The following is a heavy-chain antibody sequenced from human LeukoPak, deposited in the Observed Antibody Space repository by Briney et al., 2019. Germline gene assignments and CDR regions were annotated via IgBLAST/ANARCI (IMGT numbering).Heavy chain of an antibody. V-gene: IGHV1-69*13. J-gene: IGHJ5*02. CDR3: ASLAPRYCSSTSCLSDP. D-gene: IGHD2-2*01. CDR2: IIPIFGTA. CDR1: GGTFSSYA. Sequence: SVKVSCKASGGTFSSYAISWVRQAPGQGLEWMGGIIPIFGTANYAQKFQGRVTTTADESTSTAYMELSSLRSEDTAVYYCASLAPRYCSSTSCLSDPWGQGTLVTVSS.